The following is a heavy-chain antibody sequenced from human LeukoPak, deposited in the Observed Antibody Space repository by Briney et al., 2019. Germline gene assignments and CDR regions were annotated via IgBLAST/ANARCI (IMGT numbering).Heavy chain of an antibody. CDR2: IYYSGST. V-gene: IGHV4-39*01. CDR3: ARHSGAPILYDILTGYYNPFDY. CDR1: GVSISSSNSY. J-gene: IGHJ4*02. D-gene: IGHD3-9*01. Sequence: SETLSLTCTVSGVSISSSNSYWGWIRQPPGNGLEWIGSIYYSGSTYYNPSLKSRVTISVDTSKNQFSLKLSSVTVADTAVYYCARHSGAPILYDILTGYYNPFDYWGQGTLVTVSS.